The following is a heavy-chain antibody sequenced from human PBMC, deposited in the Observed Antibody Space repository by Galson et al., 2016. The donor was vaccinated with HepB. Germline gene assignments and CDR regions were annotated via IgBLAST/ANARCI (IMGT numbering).Heavy chain of an antibody. CDR2: ISNDGSTS. CDR3: AKRDLLWFGDPNAFDV. J-gene: IGHJ3*01. D-gene: IGHD3-10*01. CDR1: EFTFTNYG. V-gene: IGHV3-30*18. Sequence: SLRLSCAASEFTFTNYGMKCLRQAPGTGLEWVTYISNDGSTSSVADSGKRRFTISRDNSKNTLFLHMSSLRAEDTAVYYCAKRDLLWFGDPNAFDVWGQGTMVTVSS.